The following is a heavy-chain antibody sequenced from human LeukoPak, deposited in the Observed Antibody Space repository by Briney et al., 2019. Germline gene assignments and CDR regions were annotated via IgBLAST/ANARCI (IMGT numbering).Heavy chain of an antibody. J-gene: IGHJ6*02. D-gene: IGHD6-19*01. CDR1: GFTFNRYW. CDR3: ARDAYEQWSVLGVYHYGFDV. Sequence: GGSLRLSCAASGFTFNRYWMSWVRQAPGKGLEWVAQIKSEGSEEYYADSVRGRFTISRDNAKSSLYLQMSSVEVEDTAVYYCARDAYEQWSVLGVYHYGFDVWGQGTTLTVPS. CDR2: IKSEGSEE. V-gene: IGHV3-7*04.